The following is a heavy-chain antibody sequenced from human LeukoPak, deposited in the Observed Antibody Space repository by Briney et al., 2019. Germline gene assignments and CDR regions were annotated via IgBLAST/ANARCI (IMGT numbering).Heavy chain of an antibody. CDR2: INPSGGIR. V-gene: IGHV1-46*01. Sequence: GASVKVSCKASGYTFTSYYMHWVRQAPGQGLEWMGIINPSGGIRTYAQKFQGRVTMTSDTSTSSINMELSSLRSEDTAVYYCARALAPYGSGSYAFDYWGQGTLVTVSS. J-gene: IGHJ4*02. CDR1: GYTFTSYY. CDR3: ARALAPYGSGSYAFDY. D-gene: IGHD3-10*01.